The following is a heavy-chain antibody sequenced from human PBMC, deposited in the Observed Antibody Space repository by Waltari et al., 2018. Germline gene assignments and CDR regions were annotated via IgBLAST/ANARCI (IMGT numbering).Heavy chain of an antibody. Sequence: EVQLVESGGGLVQPGGSLRLSCAASGFTFSSYEMNWVRQAPGKGLEWVSYISSSGSTIDYADSVKGRFTISRDNAKNSLYLQMNSLRAEDTAVYYCARVGYSYGLYCWGQGTLVTVSS. CDR1: GFTFSSYE. CDR2: ISSSGSTI. CDR3: ARVGYSYGLYC. D-gene: IGHD5-18*01. V-gene: IGHV3-48*03. J-gene: IGHJ4*02.